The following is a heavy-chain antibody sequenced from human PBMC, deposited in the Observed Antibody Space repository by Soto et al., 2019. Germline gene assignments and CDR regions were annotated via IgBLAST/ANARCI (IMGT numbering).Heavy chain of an antibody. CDR3: ARELQGLYYFDY. J-gene: IGHJ4*02. Sequence: GASVKVSCKASEYTFTSYTMHWVRQAPGQRLEWMGWINGGNGNTKYSQKFQGRVTITRDTSASTAYMELSSLRSDDTAVYYCARELQGLYYFDYWGQGTLVTSPQ. CDR1: EYTFTSYT. V-gene: IGHV1-3*01. CDR2: INGGNGNT. D-gene: IGHD4-4*01.